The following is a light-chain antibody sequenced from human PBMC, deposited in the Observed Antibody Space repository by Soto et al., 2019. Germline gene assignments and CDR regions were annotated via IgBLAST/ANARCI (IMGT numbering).Light chain of an antibody. Sequence: ADRVTITFRTSRSINNWLAWYQQKPGEAPKPLIYDASSLESGVPSRFSGSGSGTEFTLTISGLQPDDFATYYCQQYDTYWTFGQGTKVDI. CDR1: RSINNW. J-gene: IGKJ1*01. CDR2: DAS. CDR3: QQYDTYWT. V-gene: IGKV1-5*01.